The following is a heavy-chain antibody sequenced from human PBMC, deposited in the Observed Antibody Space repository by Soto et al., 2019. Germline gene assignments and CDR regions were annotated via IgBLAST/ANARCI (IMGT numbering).Heavy chain of an antibody. Sequence: GGSLRLSCAASGFTFSSYWMSWVRQTPGKGLEWVANIKQDGSEKYHVGSVKGRFTISRDNAKNSLYLQMNNLRAEDTAVYYCARDEMTRTGGYCALDVWGQGALDTFSS. D-gene: IGHD2-21*01. V-gene: IGHV3-7*01. CDR1: GFTFSSYW. CDR2: IKQDGSEK. J-gene: IGHJ3*01. CDR3: ARDEMTRTGGYCALDV.